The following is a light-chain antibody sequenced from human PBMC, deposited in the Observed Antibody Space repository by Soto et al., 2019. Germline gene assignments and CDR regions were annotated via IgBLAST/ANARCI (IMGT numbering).Light chain of an antibody. V-gene: IGKV1-5*01. CDR2: GAS. Sequence: DIQLTQSPPTLSASVGDRVTITCRASQSIRYYLAWYQQMPGKAPKLLIYGASSLQSGVPSRFSGSGSGTEFTLTISSLQPDYLSTYFCQHHNSYSQTFGQGPKLDIK. CDR3: QHHNSYSQT. CDR1: QSIRYY. J-gene: IGKJ1*01.